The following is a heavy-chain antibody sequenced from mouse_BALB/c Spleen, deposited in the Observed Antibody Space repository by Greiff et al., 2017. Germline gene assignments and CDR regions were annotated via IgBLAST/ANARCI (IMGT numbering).Heavy chain of an antibody. CDR2: IRSKANGYTT. J-gene: IGHJ4*01. V-gene: IGHV7-3*02. Sequence: EVQLVESGGGLVQPGGSLRLSCATSGFTFTDYYMSWVRQPPGKALEWLGFIRSKANGYTTEYSASVRGRFTISRDNSQSILYLQMNTLRAEDSATYYCARGPYGYAMDYWGQGTSVTVSS. CDR3: ARGPYGYAMDY. D-gene: IGHD1-1*01. CDR1: GFTFTDYY.